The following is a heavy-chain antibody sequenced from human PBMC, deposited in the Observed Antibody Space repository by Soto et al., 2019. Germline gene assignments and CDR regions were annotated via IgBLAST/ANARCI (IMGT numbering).Heavy chain of an antibody. Sequence: QLQLQESGPGLVKPSETLSLTCTVSGGSISSSSYYWGWIRQPPGKGLEWIGSIYYSGSTYYNPSLKSRVTISVDTSKNQFSLKLSSVTAADTAVYYCARHSHNRFGELLSNWFDPWGQGTLVTVSS. J-gene: IGHJ5*02. CDR1: GGSISSSSYY. CDR3: ARHSHNRFGELLSNWFDP. D-gene: IGHD3-10*01. CDR2: IYYSGST. V-gene: IGHV4-39*01.